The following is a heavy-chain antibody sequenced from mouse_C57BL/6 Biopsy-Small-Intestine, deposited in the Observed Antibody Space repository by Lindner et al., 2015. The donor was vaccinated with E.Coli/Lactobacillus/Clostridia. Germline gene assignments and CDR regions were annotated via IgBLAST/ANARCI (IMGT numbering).Heavy chain of an antibody. CDR1: GYTFTNHN. V-gene: IGHV1-59*01. J-gene: IGHJ4*01. Sequence: SVKVSCKASGYTFTNHNMHWVRQAPGQGLEWMGVINPTGGNADFAQNFQGRVTMTRDSSTSTVYMELSSLRSEDTAVYYCARRNYDSSGYYFFDYWGQGTLVTVSS. CDR3: ARRNYDSSGYYFFDY. CDR2: INPTGGNA. D-gene: IGHD1-1*01.